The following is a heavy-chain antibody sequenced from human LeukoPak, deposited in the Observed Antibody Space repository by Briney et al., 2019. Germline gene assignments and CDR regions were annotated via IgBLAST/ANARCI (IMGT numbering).Heavy chain of an antibody. CDR3: AKVLTRYCSSTSCYTGCDY. D-gene: IGHD2-2*02. Sequence: GGSLRLSCAASGFTFSSYAMSWVRQAPGKGLEWVSAISGSGGSTYYADSAKGRFTISRDNSKNTLYLQMNSLRAEDTAVYYCAKVLTRYCSSTSCYTGCDYWGQGTLVTVSS. V-gene: IGHV3-23*01. CDR1: GFTFSSYA. CDR2: ISGSGGST. J-gene: IGHJ4*02.